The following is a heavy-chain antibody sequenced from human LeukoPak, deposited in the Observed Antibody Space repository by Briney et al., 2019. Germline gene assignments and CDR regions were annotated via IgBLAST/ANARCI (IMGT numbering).Heavy chain of an antibody. CDR2: IYSGGST. CDR3: ARAYYYDSSKHFDY. D-gene: IGHD3-22*01. CDR1: GFTASSNY. V-gene: IGHV3-53*01. J-gene: IGHJ4*02. Sequence: GGSLRLSCAASGFTASSNYMSWVRQAPGKGLEWVPVIYSGGSTYYADSVKGRFTISRDNSKNTLYLQMNSLRAEDTAVYYCARAYYYDSSKHFDYWGQGTLVTVSS.